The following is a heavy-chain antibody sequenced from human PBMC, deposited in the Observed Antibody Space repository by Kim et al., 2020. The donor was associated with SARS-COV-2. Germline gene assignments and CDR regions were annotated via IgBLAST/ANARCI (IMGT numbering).Heavy chain of an antibody. J-gene: IGHJ4*02. CDR2: ISSSNSYT. CDR3: ARVREGSSSWHFFDH. V-gene: IGHV3-11*05. Sequence: GGSLRLSCAASGFTFSDYYMGWIRQAPGKGLEWLSYISSSNSYTRYADSVKDRFTISRDSAKNSLYLQMNSLSAEDTAVYYCARVREGSSSWHFFDHWGQGTQVTVSS. CDR1: GFTFSDYY. D-gene: IGHD6-13*01.